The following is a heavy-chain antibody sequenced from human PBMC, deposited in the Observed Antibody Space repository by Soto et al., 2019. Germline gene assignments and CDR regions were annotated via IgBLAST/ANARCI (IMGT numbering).Heavy chain of an antibody. CDR3: ARHTRYSGYDLRFDY. D-gene: IGHD5-12*01. V-gene: IGHV4-39*01. Sequence: SETLSLTCTVSGGSISSSSYYWGWIRQPPGKGLEWIGSIYYSGSTYYNPSLKSRVTISVDTSKNQFSLKLSSVTAADTAVYYCARHTRYSGYDLRFDYWGQGTLVTVSS. CDR1: GGSISSSSYY. J-gene: IGHJ4*02. CDR2: IYYSGST.